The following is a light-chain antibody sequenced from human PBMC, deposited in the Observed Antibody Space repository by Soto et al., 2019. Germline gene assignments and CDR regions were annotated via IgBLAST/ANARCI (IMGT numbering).Light chain of an antibody. CDR3: LRHNDYPIT. CDR1: QGIGNG. J-gene: IGKJ5*01. CDR2: AAS. V-gene: IGKV1-17*01. Sequence: DIQMTQSPSSLAASVGDRVTIACRASQGIGNGLSWFQQKPGKAPKRLIYAASTLQSGVPSRFSGSGSGTEFTLTISSLQPEDFATYYSLRHNDYPITFGQGTRLEIK.